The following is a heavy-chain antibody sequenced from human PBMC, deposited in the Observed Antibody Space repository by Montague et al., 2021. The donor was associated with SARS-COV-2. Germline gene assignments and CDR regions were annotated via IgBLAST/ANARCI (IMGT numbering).Heavy chain of an antibody. CDR3: AKGGERITMIVVVITLADFDY. V-gene: IGHV3-23*01. CDR1: GFTVSSNS. J-gene: IGHJ4*02. CDR2: LSDSGGST. Sequence: SLRLSCAASGFTVSSNSMSWVRQAPGKGLEWVSGLSDSGGSTYDADSVKGWFIFSRDNSKNTLYLQMNSRSAEKTAVYYCAKGGERITMIVVVITLADFDYWGQGTLVTVSS. D-gene: IGHD3-22*01.